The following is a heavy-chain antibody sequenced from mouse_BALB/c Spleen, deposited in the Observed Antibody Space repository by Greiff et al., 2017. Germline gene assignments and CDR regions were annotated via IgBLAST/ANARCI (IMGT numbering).Heavy chain of an antibody. CDR3: ARDDVYLFAY. CDR2: INPSSGYT. D-gene: IGHD2-3*01. Sequence: VQLQQSGAELARPGASVKMSCKASGYTFTSYSLHWVKQRPAPDLEWIGYINPSSGYTNYNQKFKDKATLTADKSSSTAYMQLSSLTSEDSAVYYCARDDVYLFAYWGQGTLVTVSA. J-gene: IGHJ3*01. CDR1: GYTFTSYS. V-gene: IGHV1-4*01.